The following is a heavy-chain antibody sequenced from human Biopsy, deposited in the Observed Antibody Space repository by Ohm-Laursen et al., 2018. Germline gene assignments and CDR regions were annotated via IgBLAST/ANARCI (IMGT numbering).Heavy chain of an antibody. CDR1: GDSINNYY. V-gene: IGHV4-4*07. D-gene: IGHD6-13*01. CDR2: IYTSGSP. J-gene: IGHJ5*02. Sequence: SETLSLTCTVSGDSINNYYWSWIRQPAGKGLEWIGRIYTSGSPNYNLSLESRVTMSVDTSKNQFSLNLRSVTAADTAVYYCAREPRIAAVAYFDPWGQGTLVTVSS. CDR3: AREPRIAAVAYFDP.